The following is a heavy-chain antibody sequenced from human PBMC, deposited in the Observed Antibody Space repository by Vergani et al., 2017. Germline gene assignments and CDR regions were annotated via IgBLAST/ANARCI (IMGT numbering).Heavy chain of an antibody. CDR3: AREGYCTNGVCFTLFDV. D-gene: IGHD2-8*01. CDR2: IRHDGIT. V-gene: IGHV4-34*01. J-gene: IGHJ4*02. Sequence: QAQLQQWGAGLLKPSETLSLTCAIYGGSFNDYWWTWIRQPPGKGLEWIGEIRHDGITHYSPSLKSRVTISIDTSTHQFSLNLRSVPPADTAVYYCAREGYCTNGVCFTLFDVWGQGALVTVSS. CDR1: GGSFNDYW.